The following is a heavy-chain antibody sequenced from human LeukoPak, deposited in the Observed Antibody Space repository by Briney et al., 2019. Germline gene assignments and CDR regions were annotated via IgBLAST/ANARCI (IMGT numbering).Heavy chain of an antibody. CDR1: GFTVSSNY. D-gene: IGHD1-26*01. Sequence: GGSLRPSCAASGFTVSSNYMTWVRQAPGKGLEWLSVIYSGGDTYYADSVKGRFTISRDNSKNTLYLQMNSLRAEDTAVYYCARRSGEGYFDCWGQGTLVTVSS. V-gene: IGHV3-66*01. CDR2: IYSGGDT. CDR3: ARRSGEGYFDC. J-gene: IGHJ4*02.